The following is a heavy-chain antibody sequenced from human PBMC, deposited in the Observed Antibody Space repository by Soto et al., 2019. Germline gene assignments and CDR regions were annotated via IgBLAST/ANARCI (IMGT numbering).Heavy chain of an antibody. J-gene: IGHJ6*02. D-gene: IGHD6-6*01. V-gene: IGHV1-69*13. CDR1: GGTFSSYA. Sequence: ASVKVSCKASGGTFSSYAISWVRQAPGQGLEWMGGIIPIFGTANYEQKFQGRVPITADESTSTAYMELSSLRSEDTAVYCCASIAARYYYYGMDVWGQGTTVTVSS. CDR2: IIPIFGTA. CDR3: ASIAARYYYYGMDV.